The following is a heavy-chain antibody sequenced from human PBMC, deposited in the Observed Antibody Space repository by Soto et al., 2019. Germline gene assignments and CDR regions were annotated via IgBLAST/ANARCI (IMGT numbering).Heavy chain of an antibody. J-gene: IGHJ5*02. D-gene: IGHD3-10*01. CDR1: GFTFSSYA. CDR2: ISSSSSYI. V-gene: IGHV3-21*01. Sequence: GGSLRLSCAASGFTFSSYAMNWVRQAPGKGLEWVSSISSSSSYIYYADSVKGRFTISRDNAENSLYLQMNSLRAEDTAVYYWASDGSGRNWFDPWGQGTLVTVSS. CDR3: ASDGSGRNWFDP.